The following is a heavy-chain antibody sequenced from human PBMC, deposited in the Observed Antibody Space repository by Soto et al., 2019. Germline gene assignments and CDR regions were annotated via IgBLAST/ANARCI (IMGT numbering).Heavy chain of an antibody. CDR1: GFSLSTSGMC. CDR2: IDWDDDK. J-gene: IGHJ4*02. D-gene: IGHD6-25*01. CDR3: ARILGPSGCQYYFDY. V-gene: IGHV2-70*01. Sequence: GSGPTLVNPTQTLTLTCTFSGFSLSTSGMCVSWIRQPPGKALEWLALIDWDDDKYYSTSLKTRLTTSKDTSKNQVVLTMTNMDPVDTATYYCARILGPSGCQYYFDYWGQGTLVTVSS.